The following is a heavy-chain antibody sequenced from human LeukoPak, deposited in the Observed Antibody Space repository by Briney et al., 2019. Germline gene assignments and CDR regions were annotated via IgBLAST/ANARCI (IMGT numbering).Heavy chain of an antibody. J-gene: IGHJ4*02. V-gene: IGHV3-30*02. Sequence: GGSLRLSCAASGFTFSSYGMHWVRQAPGKGLEWVAFIRYDGINKYYADSVKGRFTISRDNSKNTLYLQMSSLRVEDTAVYYCAKAKSMVQPEYFDYWGQGTLVTVSS. CDR2: IRYDGINK. CDR3: AKAKSMVQPEYFDY. D-gene: IGHD3-10*01. CDR1: GFTFSSYG.